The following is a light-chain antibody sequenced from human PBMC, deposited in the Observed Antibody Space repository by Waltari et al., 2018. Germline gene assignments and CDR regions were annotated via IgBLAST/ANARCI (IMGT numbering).Light chain of an antibody. V-gene: IGLV2-14*01. Sequence: QSALTQPASVSGSPGQSITISCPGTTSDVGGYTHVSWPQHHPGKAPKLIIFEVSYRPSGVSNRFSGSKSGNTASLTISGLQPDDEADYYCSSYTSTTDLVFGGGTKVTVL. CDR2: EVS. CDR3: SSYTSTTDLV. CDR1: TSDVGGYTH. J-gene: IGLJ3*02.